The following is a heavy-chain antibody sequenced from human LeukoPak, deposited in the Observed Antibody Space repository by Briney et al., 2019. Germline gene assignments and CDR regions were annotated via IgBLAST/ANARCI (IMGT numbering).Heavy chain of an antibody. D-gene: IGHD5-12*01. CDR2: MSGSGDYT. CDR3: AKASLIVASPLDY. CDR1: GFSFSTYA. Sequence: PGGSLRLSCAASGFSFSTYAMSWVRQAPGKGLEWVSGMSGSGDYTYYTDSVKGRFTISRDNSKSTLYLQMNSLRAEDTAVYYCAKASLIVASPLDYWGQGTLVTVSS. J-gene: IGHJ4*02. V-gene: IGHV3-23*01.